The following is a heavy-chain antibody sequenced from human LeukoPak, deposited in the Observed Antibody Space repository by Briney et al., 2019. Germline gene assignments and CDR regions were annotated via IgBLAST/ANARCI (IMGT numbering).Heavy chain of an antibody. V-gene: IGHV4-34*01. J-gene: IGHJ4*02. D-gene: IGHD3-10*01. Sequence: SETLSLTCAVYGGSFSGYYWSWIRQPPGKGLEWIGEINHSGSTNYNPSLKSRVTISVDTSKDQFSLKLSSVTAADTAVYYCAREIIRYYYGSGSYSNRYFDYWGQGTLVTVSS. CDR2: INHSGST. CDR3: AREIIRYYYGSGSYSNRYFDY. CDR1: GGSFSGYY.